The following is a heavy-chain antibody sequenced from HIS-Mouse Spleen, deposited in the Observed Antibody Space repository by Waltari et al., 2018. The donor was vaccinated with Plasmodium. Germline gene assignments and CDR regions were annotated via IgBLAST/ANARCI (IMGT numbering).Heavy chain of an antibody. CDR2: INTNSGVT. CDR1: GYTFTGYY. Sequence: QVQLVQSGAEVKKPGASVKVSCKAPGYTFTGYYMHWVRPAPGKGLEWMGGINTNSGVTNYAQKVQGRVTMTSDTSISTAYMELSRLRSDDTAVYYCARTNSIAAAANYLDYWGQGTLVTVSS. J-gene: IGHJ4*02. CDR3: ARTNSIAAAANYLDY. V-gene: IGHV1-2*02. D-gene: IGHD6-13*01.